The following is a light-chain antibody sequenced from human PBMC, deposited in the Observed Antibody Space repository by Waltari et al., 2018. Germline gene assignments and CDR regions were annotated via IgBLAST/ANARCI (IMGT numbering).Light chain of an antibody. CDR3: CSYAGHSTYV. CDR1: SSDVGNYNL. J-gene: IGLJ1*01. CDR2: EVG. V-gene: IGLV2-23*02. Sequence: QSALTQPASVSGSPGQSITISCTGTSSDVGNYNLVSWYQQHPGKAPKLMIYEVGQRPSGVSNRFSGSKSGNTASLTISGLQPEDETDYYCCSYAGHSTYVFGTGTKVTVL.